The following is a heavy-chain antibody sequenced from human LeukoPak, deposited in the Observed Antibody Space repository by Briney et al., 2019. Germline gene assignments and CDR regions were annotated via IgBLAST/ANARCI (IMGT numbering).Heavy chain of an antibody. Sequence: SETLSLTCTVSGGSISSYYWSWIRQPAGKGLEWIGRIYTSGSTNYNPSLKSRVTMSVDTSKNQFSLKLSSVTAADTAVYYCARDPVLGRFLEWLSHGGSYFDYWGQGTLVTVSS. CDR1: GGSISSYY. V-gene: IGHV4-4*07. J-gene: IGHJ4*02. CDR2: IYTSGST. D-gene: IGHD3-3*01. CDR3: ARDPVLGRFLEWLSHGGSYFDY.